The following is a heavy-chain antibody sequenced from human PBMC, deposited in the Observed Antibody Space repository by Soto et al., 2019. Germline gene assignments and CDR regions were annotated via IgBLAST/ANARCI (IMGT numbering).Heavy chain of an antibody. D-gene: IGHD3-16*01. V-gene: IGHV4-30-4*01. CDR2: MYYSGST. Sequence: PSETLSLTCTVSGGSISSGDYYWSWIRQPPGKGLEWIGYMYYSGSTYYNPSLKSRVTISVDTSKNQFSLKLSSVTAADTAVYYCARDPLPLGWFDPWGQGTLVTVSS. J-gene: IGHJ5*02. CDR3: ARDPLPLGWFDP. CDR1: GGSISSGDYY.